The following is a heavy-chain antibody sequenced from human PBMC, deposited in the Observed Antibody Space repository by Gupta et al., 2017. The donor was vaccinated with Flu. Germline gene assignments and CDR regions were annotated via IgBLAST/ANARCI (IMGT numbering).Heavy chain of an antibody. CDR3: ATEASLRYKLNLLDH. J-gene: IGHJ5*02. Sequence: APGKGLEWVGLVHPEDGQTKYAEKFQGRVTISADTSTGTAYMELSSLRFEDTAVYYCATEASLRYKLNLLDHWGQGTLVIVSS. V-gene: IGHV1-69-2*01. CDR2: VHPEDGQT. D-gene: IGHD1-20*01.